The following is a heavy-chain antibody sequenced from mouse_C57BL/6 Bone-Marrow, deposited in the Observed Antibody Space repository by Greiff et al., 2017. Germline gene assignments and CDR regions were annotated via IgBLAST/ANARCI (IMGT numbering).Heavy chain of an antibody. CDR2: ISYDGSN. CDR3: VPFYYDYDGYFDV. D-gene: IGHD2-4*01. CDR1: GYSITSGYY. V-gene: IGHV3-6*01. J-gene: IGHJ1*03. Sequence: EVKLVESGPGLVKPSQSLSLTCSVTGYSITSGYYWNWIRPFPGNKLEWMGYISYDGSNNYNPSLKNRISITRDTSKNQFFLKLNSVTTEDTATYYGVPFYYDYDGYFDVWGTGTTVTVSS.